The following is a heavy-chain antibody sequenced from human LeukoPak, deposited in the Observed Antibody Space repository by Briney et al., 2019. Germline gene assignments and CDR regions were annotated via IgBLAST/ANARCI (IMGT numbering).Heavy chain of an antibody. V-gene: IGHV1-69*13. J-gene: IGHJ5*02. D-gene: IGHD3-10*01. CDR2: IIPIFGTA. Sequence: ASVKVSCKASGGTFSSYTISWVRQAPGQGLEWMGGIIPIFGTANYAQKFQGRVTITADESTSTVYMELSSLRSEDTAMYYCARGGYYYGSGSLIWSWFDPWGQGTLVTVSS. CDR1: GGTFSSYT. CDR3: ARGGYYYGSGSLIWSWFDP.